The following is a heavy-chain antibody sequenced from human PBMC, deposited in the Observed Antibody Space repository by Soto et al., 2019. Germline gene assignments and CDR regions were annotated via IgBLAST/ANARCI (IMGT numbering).Heavy chain of an antibody. J-gene: IGHJ5*02. Sequence: SETLSLTCSVSGCSISSCSYYWGWIRQPPGKGLEWIGSIYYSGSIYYNPSLKSRVTISVDTSKNQFSLKLSSVTAAETAVYYCARQSSGWYNWFDPWGQGTLVTVS. CDR3: ARQSSGWYNWFDP. CDR2: IYYSGSI. CDR1: GCSISSCSYY. D-gene: IGHD6-19*01. V-gene: IGHV4-39*01.